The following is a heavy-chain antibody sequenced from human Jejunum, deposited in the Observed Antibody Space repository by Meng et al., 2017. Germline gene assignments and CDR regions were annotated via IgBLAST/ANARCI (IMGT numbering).Heavy chain of an antibody. CDR2: ISDSGTT. CDR3: ARDSETYPTYFDY. CDR1: GDSISSGDNY. Sequence: QGQLAESGPGLAKPSQTLSLTCTVSGDSISSGDNYWTWIRQPPGKGLEWIGYISDSGTTNYNPSLKSRVTMSVDTSKNHFSLKLTSVTAADTAVYFCARDSETYPTYFDYWGQGTLVTVAS. V-gene: IGHV4-61*03. J-gene: IGHJ4*02. D-gene: IGHD5-24*01.